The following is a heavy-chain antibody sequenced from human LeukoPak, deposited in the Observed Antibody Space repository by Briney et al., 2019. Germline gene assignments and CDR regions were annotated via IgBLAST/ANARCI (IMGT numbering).Heavy chain of an antibody. J-gene: IGHJ5*02. CDR3: ARDLGDGYNWFDP. D-gene: IGHD5-24*01. Sequence: SQTLSLTCGISGDXVSSSSAAWNWIRQSPSRGLEWLGRTYYRSKRYNHDPVSVISRITLNPDTSKNQFSLLLNSVTPEDTAVYYCARDLGDGYNWFDPWGQGTLVTVSS. CDR1: GDXVSSSSAA. V-gene: IGHV6-1*01. CDR2: TYYRSKRYN.